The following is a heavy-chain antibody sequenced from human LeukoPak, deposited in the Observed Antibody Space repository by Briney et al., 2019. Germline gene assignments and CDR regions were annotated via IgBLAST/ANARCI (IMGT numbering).Heavy chain of an antibody. J-gene: IGHJ4*02. CDR3: ARGITIFGVVSRFDY. D-gene: IGHD3-3*01. CDR1: GGSISSYY. V-gene: IGHV4-59*01. CDR2: IYYSGST. Sequence: SETLSLTCTVSGGSISSYYWSWIRQPPGKGLEWIGYIYYSGSTNYNPSLKSRVTISVDTSKNQFSLKLSSVTAADTAVYYCARGITIFGVVSRFDYWGQGTLVTVSS.